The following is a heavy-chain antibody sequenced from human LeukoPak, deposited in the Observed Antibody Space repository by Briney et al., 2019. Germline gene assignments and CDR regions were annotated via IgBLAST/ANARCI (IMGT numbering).Heavy chain of an antibody. V-gene: IGHV4-39*01. CDR3: ARHSGSGSLSRPFDP. J-gene: IGHJ5*02. CDR2: VYYTGST. CDR1: GASVTSGGLY. Sequence: PSETLSLTCSVSGASVTSGGLYWGWLRQPPGKGLEWIATVYYTGSTYYNPSLKSRVTISIDTSKNQFSLNLRSVIAADTAVYYCARHSGSGSLSRPFDPWGQGTLVTVSS. D-gene: IGHD3-10*01.